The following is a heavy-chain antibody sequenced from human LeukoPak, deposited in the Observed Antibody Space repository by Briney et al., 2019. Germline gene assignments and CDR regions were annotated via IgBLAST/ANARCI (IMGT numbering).Heavy chain of an antibody. CDR3: VGGPGSLLH. V-gene: IGHV6-1*01. CDR1: GGSISSGGHS. Sequence: SQTLSLTCTVSGGSISSGGHSWNWIRQSPSRGLEWLGRTYYRSKWYNGYAVSVKSRITINPDTSKTQFSLHLNSVTPEDTAVYYCVGGPGSLLHWGQGILVTVSS. CDR2: TYYRSKWYN. J-gene: IGHJ4*02.